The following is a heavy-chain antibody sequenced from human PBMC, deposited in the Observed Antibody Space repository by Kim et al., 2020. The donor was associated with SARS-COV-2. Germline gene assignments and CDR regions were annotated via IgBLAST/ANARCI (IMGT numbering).Heavy chain of an antibody. V-gene: IGHV3-21*01. D-gene: IGHD4-17*01. CDR3: ARDRGDYGGTAVYFDY. J-gene: IGHJ4*02. Sequence: GGSLRLSCAASGFTFSSYSMNWVRQAPGKGLEWVSSISSSSSYIYYADSVKGRFTISRDNAKNSLYLQMNSLRAEDTAVYYCARDRGDYGGTAVYFDYWGQGTLVTVSS. CDR1: GFTFSSYS. CDR2: ISSSSSYI.